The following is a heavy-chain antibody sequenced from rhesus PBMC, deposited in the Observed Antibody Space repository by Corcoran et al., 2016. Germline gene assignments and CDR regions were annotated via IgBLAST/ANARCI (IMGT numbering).Heavy chain of an antibody. V-gene: IGHV3S16*01. CDR1: GFTFSDYY. Sequence: EVQLVESGGGLVQPGGSLRLSCAASGFTFSDYYMSWVRQAPGKGLEWVSSISSASSYKYYADSVKGRFTISRDNAKNSLSLQMNSLKTEDTAVYYCTPSYEDDSFDYWGQGVLVTVSS. J-gene: IGHJ4*01. CDR3: TPSYEDDSFDY. D-gene: IGHD3-9*01. CDR2: ISSASSYK.